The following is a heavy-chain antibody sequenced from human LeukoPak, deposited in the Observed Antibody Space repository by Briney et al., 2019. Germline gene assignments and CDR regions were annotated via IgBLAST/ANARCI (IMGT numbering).Heavy chain of an antibody. J-gene: IGHJ6*02. V-gene: IGHV3-48*03. CDR1: GFTFRGHV. D-gene: IGHD3-22*01. Sequence: GGSLRLSCVASGFTFRGHVWNWGRQAPGKGLEWVSYISGRGNSVHYADSVKGRFTISRDNAKKSLYLQMNSLRAEDTAVYYCARDYDADYLYYGKYVWGQGTTVTVSS. CDR2: ISGRGNSV. CDR3: ARDYDADYLYYGKYV.